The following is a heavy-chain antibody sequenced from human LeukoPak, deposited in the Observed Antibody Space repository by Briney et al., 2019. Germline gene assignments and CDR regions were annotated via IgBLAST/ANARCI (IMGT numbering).Heavy chain of an antibody. CDR2: IYYSGST. CDR1: GGSISSYY. V-gene: IGHV4-59*01. CDR3: VYSDFWSGSANS. Sequence: SETLSRTCTVSGGSISSYYWSWIRQPPGKGLEWIGYIYYSGSTNYNPSLKSRVTISVDTSKNQFSLKLSSVTAADTAVYYCVYSDFWSGSANSWGQGTLVTVSS. D-gene: IGHD3-3*01. J-gene: IGHJ4*02.